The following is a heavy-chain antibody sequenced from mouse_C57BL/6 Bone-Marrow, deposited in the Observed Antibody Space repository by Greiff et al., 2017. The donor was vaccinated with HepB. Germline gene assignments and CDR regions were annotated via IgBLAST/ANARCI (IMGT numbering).Heavy chain of an antibody. CDR2: IDPENGDT. CDR3: TTITTEYYFDY. Sequence: EVQLQQSGAELVRPGASVKLSCTASGFNIKDDYMHWVKQRPEQGLEWIGWIDPENGDTEYASKFQGKATITADTSSNTAYLQLSSLTSEDTAVYYCTTITTEYYFDYWGQGTTLTVSS. V-gene: IGHV14-4*01. J-gene: IGHJ2*01. CDR1: GFNIKDDY. D-gene: IGHD1-1*01.